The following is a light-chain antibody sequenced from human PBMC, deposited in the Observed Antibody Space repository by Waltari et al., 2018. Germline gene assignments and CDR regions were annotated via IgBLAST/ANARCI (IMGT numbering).Light chain of an antibody. Sequence: SYVLTQPPSVAVAPGETARVTCGGNNIESKSVHGYQQMPGQAPVLVISYDSDRPSGIPERFSGSNSGDTATLTISRVEAGDEADYYCQVWDANTDPGVFGTGTEVTVL. J-gene: IGLJ1*01. CDR2: YDS. CDR1: NIESKS. V-gene: IGLV3-21*01. CDR3: QVWDANTDPGV.